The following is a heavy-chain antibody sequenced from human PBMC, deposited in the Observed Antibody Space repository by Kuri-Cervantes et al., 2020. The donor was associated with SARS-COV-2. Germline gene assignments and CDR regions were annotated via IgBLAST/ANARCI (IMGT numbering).Heavy chain of an antibody. CDR1: GYSISSGYY. J-gene: IGHJ4*02. CDR2: IYYSEST. Sequence: GSLRLSCTVSGYSISSGYYWGWIRQPPGKGLEWIGSIYYSESTYYNPSLKSRVTISVDTSKNQFSLKLSSVTAADTAVYYCARDRDGDNENDYWGQGTLVTVSS. CDR3: ARDRDGDNENDY. V-gene: IGHV4-38-2*02. D-gene: IGHD4/OR15-4a*01.